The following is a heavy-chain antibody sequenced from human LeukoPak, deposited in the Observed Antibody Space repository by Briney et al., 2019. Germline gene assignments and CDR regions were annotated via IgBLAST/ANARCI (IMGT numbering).Heavy chain of an antibody. Sequence: SETLSLNSTVSGGSFSSYYWSWIRQPAGKGLEWIGHIYTSGTTNYNPSLKSRITISVDTSKNQFSLKLSSVTAADTAVYYCARTYCGGDCRGYYYSYYMDVWGKGTTVTISS. J-gene: IGHJ6*03. V-gene: IGHV4-4*07. CDR2: IYTSGTT. D-gene: IGHD2-21*02. CDR1: GGSFSSYY. CDR3: ARTYCGGDCRGYYYSYYMDV.